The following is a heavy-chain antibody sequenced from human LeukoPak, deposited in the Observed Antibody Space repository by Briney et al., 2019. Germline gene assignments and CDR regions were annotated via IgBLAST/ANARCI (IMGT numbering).Heavy chain of an antibody. V-gene: IGHV4-4*07. CDR2: IYTSGST. CDR1: GGSINSYY. D-gene: IGHD6-13*01. J-gene: IGHJ4*02. Sequence: SETLSLTCTVSGGSINSYYWSWIRQPAGKGLEWIGRIYTSGSTNYNPSLKSRVTISVDTSKNQFSLKLTSVTAADTAVYYCARFTSRAEIDFDTHTAAGSYFDYWGQGTLVTVSS. CDR3: ARFTSRAEIDFDTHTAAGSYFDY.